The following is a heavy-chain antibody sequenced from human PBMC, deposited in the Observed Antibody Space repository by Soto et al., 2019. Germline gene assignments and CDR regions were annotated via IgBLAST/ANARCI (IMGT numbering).Heavy chain of an antibody. V-gene: IGHV4-34*01. CDR1: GVSFSDYC. J-gene: IGHJ5*02. CDR3: ARGRTGYSSSWYVA. Sequence: QVQLQQWGAGLLKPSETLSLTCAVYGVSFSDYCWSWIRQPPGKGLEWIGEVNHSGNTNYNPSLTSRVTISVDTAKNQFALKLSSLTATETALYYCARGRTGYSSSWYVAWGQGTLVTVSS. CDR2: VNHSGNT. D-gene: IGHD6-13*01.